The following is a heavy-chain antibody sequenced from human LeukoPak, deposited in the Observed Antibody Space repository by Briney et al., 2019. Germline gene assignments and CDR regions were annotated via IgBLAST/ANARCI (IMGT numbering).Heavy chain of an antibody. CDR2: ISSSSSTI. D-gene: IGHD4-17*01. Sequence: GGSLRLSCAASGFTFSSYSMNWVRQAPGKGLEWVSYISSSSSTIYYTDSVKGRFTISRDNAKNSLYLQMNSLRAEDTAVYYCASVYGDYRNYFDYWGQGTLVTVSS. J-gene: IGHJ4*02. CDR3: ASVYGDYRNYFDY. CDR1: GFTFSSYS. V-gene: IGHV3-48*04.